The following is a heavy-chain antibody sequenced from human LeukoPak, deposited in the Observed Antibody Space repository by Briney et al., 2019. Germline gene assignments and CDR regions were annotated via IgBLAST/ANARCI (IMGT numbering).Heavy chain of an antibody. CDR2: IYYSGST. CDR3: ARGRYYYDSSGSYYYFDY. Sequence: SETLSLTCTVSGGSISSYYWSWIRQPPGKGLEWIGYIYYSGSTNYNPSLKSRVTISVDTSKNQFSLKLSSVTAADTAVYYCARGRYYYDSSGSYYYFDYWGQGTPVTVSS. D-gene: IGHD3-22*01. V-gene: IGHV4-59*01. J-gene: IGHJ4*02. CDR1: GGSISSYY.